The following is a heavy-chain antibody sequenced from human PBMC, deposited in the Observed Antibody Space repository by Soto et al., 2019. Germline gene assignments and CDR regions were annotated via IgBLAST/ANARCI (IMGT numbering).Heavy chain of an antibody. V-gene: IGHV3-30*18. Sequence: QVQLVESGGGVVQPGRSLRLSCAASGFTFSSYGMHWVRQAPGKGLEWVAVISYDGSNKYYADSVKGRFTISRDNSKNTLYLQMNSLRAEDTAVYYCAKDQCGGDCYYIDYWGRGTLVTVSS. CDR1: GFTFSSYG. J-gene: IGHJ4*02. D-gene: IGHD2-21*02. CDR2: ISYDGSNK. CDR3: AKDQCGGDCYYIDY.